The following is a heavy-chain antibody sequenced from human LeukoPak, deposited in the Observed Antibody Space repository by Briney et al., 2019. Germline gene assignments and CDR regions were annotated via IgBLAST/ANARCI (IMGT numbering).Heavy chain of an antibody. CDR3: CRPMTALPVRGAFDL. V-gene: IGHV1-18*04. D-gene: IGHD2-15*01. J-gene: IGHJ3*01. CDR2: FTAATT. CDR1: GYTFTSYA. Sequence: ASVKVSFKASGYTFTSYAINWVRQAPGQGGEWMGRFTAATTTYAKHLQDRVTMTTDTSTNPAYLELSSLRSDDTAVYYCCRPMTALPVRGAFDLWGQGTMVTVAS.